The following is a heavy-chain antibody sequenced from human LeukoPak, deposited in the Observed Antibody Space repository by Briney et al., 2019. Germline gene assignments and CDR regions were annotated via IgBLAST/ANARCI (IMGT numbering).Heavy chain of an antibody. Sequence: GGSLRLSCAASGFTFSSYWMSWVRQAPGKGLEWVANIKQDGSEKYYVDSVKGRFIISRDNAKNSLYLQMNSLRAEDTAVYYCARDLPIDTAMVESNGFDYWGQGTLVTVSS. D-gene: IGHD5-18*01. CDR2: IKQDGSEK. CDR1: GFTFSSYW. V-gene: IGHV3-7*01. CDR3: ARDLPIDTAMVESNGFDY. J-gene: IGHJ4*02.